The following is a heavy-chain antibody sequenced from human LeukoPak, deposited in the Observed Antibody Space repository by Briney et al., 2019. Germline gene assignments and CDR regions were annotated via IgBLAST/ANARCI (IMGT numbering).Heavy chain of an antibody. Sequence: SETLSLTCTVSGGSISSGDYYWSWIRQPPGKGLEWIGYIYYSGSTYYNPSLKSRVTISVDTSKNQFSLKLSSVTAADTAVYYCARAPIYCYDSSGYSACFDYWGQGTLVTVSS. CDR2: IYYSGST. D-gene: IGHD3-22*01. CDR3: ARAPIYCYDSSGYSACFDY. CDR1: GGSISSGDYY. J-gene: IGHJ4*02. V-gene: IGHV4-30-4*01.